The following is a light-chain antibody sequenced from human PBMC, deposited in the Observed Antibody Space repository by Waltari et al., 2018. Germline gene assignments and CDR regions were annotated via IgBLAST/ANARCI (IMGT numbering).Light chain of an antibody. CDR2: AAS. CDR3: QQSYSTPT. V-gene: IGKV1-39*01. CDR1: QRISSY. Sequence: DIQMTQSPSSLSASVGDRVTITCRASQRISSYLHWYQQKPGEAPKLLIYAASSLQGGVPSRFSGSGSGTDFTLTISSLQPEDFATYYCQQSYSTPTFGGGTKVEIK. J-gene: IGKJ4*01.